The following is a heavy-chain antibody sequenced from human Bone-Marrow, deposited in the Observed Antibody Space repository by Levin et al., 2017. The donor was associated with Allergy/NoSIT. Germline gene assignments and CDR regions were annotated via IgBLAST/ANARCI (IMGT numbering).Heavy chain of an antibody. CDR1: GGSITGYY. Sequence: KASETLSLTCTVSGGSITGYYWSWIRQPPGKGLEWIGYIYYTGGTNYNPSLKSRVTISVDTSKNQFSLNLSSVTAADTAVYYCARGGGYSDYGGGLSFDPWGQGTLVTVSS. CDR2: IYYTGGT. J-gene: IGHJ5*02. CDR3: ARGGGYSDYGGGLSFDP. V-gene: IGHV4-59*01. D-gene: IGHD5-12*01.